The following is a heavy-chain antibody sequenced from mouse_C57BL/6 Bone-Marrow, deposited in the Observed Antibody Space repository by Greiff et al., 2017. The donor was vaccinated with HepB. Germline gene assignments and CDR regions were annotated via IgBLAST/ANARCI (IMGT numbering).Heavy chain of an antibody. Sequence: VKLMESGPGLVQPSQSLSITCTVSGFSLTSYGVHWVRQSPGKGLEWLGVIWSGGSTDYNAAFISRLSISKDNSKSQVFFKMNSLQADDTAIYYCARVWEAKDYWGQGTSVTVSS. D-gene: IGHD4-1*01. V-gene: IGHV2-2*01. J-gene: IGHJ4*01. CDR3: ARVWEAKDY. CDR2: IWSGGST. CDR1: GFSLTSYG.